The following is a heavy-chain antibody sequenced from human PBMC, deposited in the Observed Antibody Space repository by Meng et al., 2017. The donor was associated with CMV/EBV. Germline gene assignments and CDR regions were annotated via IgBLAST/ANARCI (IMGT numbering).Heavy chain of an antibody. CDR1: GFTFSSYE. V-gene: IGHV3-48*03. D-gene: IGHD2-2*01. J-gene: IGHJ4*02. CDR3: ARGGPGIVVVPAASDY. CDR2: ISSSGSTI. Sequence: GSLRLSCAASGFTFSSYEMNWVRQAPGKGLEWVSYISSSGSTIYYADSVKGRFTISRDNAKNSLYLQMNSLRAEDTAVYYCARGGPGIVVVPAASDYWGQGTLVTVSS.